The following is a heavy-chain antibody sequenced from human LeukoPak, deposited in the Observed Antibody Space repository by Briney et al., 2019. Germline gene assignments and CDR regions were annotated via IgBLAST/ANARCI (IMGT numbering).Heavy chain of an antibody. CDR1: GFTFSSYS. V-gene: IGHV3-48*01. Sequence: GGSLRLSCAASGFTFSSYSMNWFRQAPGKGLEWVSYISSIISTIYYADSVKGRFTISRDNAKNSLYLQMNSLRAEDTAVYYCARDAPIAAAGYYYYYYGMDVWGQGTTVTVSS. J-gene: IGHJ6*02. D-gene: IGHD6-13*01. CDR2: ISSIISTI. CDR3: ARDAPIAAAGYYYYYYGMDV.